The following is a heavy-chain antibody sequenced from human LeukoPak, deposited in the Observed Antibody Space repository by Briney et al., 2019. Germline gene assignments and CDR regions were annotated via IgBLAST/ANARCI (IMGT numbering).Heavy chain of an antibody. CDR2: IYYSGST. D-gene: IGHD2-8*02. V-gene: IGHV4-39*01. CDR3: ARHYAVLHEGQTHFDY. J-gene: IGHJ4*02. Sequence: SETLSLTCTVSGGSISSSSYYWGWIRQPPGKGLEWIGSIYYSGSTYYNPSLKSRVTISVDTSKNQFSLKLSSVTAADTAVYCCARHYAVLHEGQTHFDYWGQGTLVTVSS. CDR1: GGSISSSSYY.